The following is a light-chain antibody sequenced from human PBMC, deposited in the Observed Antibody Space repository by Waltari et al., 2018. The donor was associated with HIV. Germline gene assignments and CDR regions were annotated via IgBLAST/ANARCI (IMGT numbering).Light chain of an antibody. CDR1: SPNIGSNT. J-gene: IGLJ1*01. V-gene: IGLV1-44*01. CDR3: AAWDDSLNAYV. CDR2: SLD. Sequence: QSVLTQTPSASGTPGQRVIVSCSESSPNIGSNTIPWYQQTPGAAPRLLIHSLDQRPSGVPDRFSGSKSGASASLAISGLQSEDEADYYCAAWDDSLNAYVFGGGTKVTVL.